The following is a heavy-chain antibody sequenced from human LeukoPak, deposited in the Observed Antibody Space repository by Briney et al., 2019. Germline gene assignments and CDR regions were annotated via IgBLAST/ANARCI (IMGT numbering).Heavy chain of an antibody. J-gene: IGHJ4*02. CDR3: ARVRCSGGSCYSGEFDY. CDR2: ISSSISTI. D-gene: IGHD2-15*01. Sequence: PGGSLRLSCAASGFTFRSYSTNWVRHTPGKGLEWVSYISSSISTIYSADSVKGRFTISRDNAKNSLYLRMNSWRAQDTAVNYWARVRCSGGSCYSGEFDYWGQGTLVTVSS. V-gene: IGHV3-48*01. CDR1: GFTFRSYS.